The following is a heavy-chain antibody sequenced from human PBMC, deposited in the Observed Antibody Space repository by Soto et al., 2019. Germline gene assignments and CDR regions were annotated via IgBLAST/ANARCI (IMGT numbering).Heavy chain of an antibody. CDR1: GYTFTSYY. CDR2: INPSGGRT. V-gene: IGHV1-46*01. CDR3: AREGRSGFLEWLAFDY. Sequence: QVQLVQSGAEVKKPGASVKVSCKASGYTFTSYYMHWVRQAPGQGLEWMGIINPSGGRTSYAQKFQGRVTMTRDTATSTGDMELSSLRSEDTAVYDCAREGRSGFLEWLAFDYWGQGTLVTVSS. D-gene: IGHD3-3*01. J-gene: IGHJ4*02.